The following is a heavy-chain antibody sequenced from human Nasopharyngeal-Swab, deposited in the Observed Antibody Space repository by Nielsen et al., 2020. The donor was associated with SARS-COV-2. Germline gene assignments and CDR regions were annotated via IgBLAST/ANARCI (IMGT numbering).Heavy chain of an antibody. J-gene: IGHJ6*02. Sequence: WIRQPPGKGLEWIGYAYYSGSTNYNPSLKSRVTISVDTSKNLFSLNLRSVIAADTAMYYCARGARITIFGVVSQLDVWGQGTTVTVSS. CDR3: ARGARITIFGVVSQLDV. CDR2: AYYSGST. V-gene: IGHV4-59*01. D-gene: IGHD3-3*01.